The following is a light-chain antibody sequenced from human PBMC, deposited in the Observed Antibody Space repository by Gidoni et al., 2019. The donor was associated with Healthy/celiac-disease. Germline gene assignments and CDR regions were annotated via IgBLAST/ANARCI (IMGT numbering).Light chain of an antibody. J-gene: IGLJ2*01. CDR2: EGS. Sequence: QSALTQPASVSGSPGQSITISCTGTSSDVGSYNLVSWYQQHPGKAPKLMIYEGSKRPSGVSKRFSGSKSGNTASLTISGLQAEDEADYYCCSYAGSIVVFGGGTKLTVL. CDR3: CSYAGSIVV. CDR1: SSDVGSYNL. V-gene: IGLV2-23*01.